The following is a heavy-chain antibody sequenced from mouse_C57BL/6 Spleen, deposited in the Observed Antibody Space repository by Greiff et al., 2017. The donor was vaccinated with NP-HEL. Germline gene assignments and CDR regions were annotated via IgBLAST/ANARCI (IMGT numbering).Heavy chain of an antibody. CDR2: IDPSDSYT. V-gene: IGHV1-50*01. J-gene: IGHJ4*01. CDR3: ARWVYGSRAMDY. CDR1: GYTFTSYW. D-gene: IGHD1-1*01. Sequence: QVQLKQPGAELVKPGASVKLSCKASGYTFTSYWMQWVKQRPGQGLEWIGEIDPSDSYTNYNQKFKGKATLTVDTSSSTAYMQLSSLTSEDSAVYYCARWVYGSRAMDYWGQGTSVTVSS.